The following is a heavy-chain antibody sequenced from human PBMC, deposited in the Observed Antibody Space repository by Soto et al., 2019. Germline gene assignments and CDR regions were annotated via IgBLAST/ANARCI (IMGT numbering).Heavy chain of an antibody. D-gene: IGHD4-17*01. J-gene: IGHJ6*02. CDR1: GGTFSSYA. CDR3: ARGYDYGDPRGYYYGRDV. CDR2: IIPIFGPA. Sequence: QVQLVQSGAEVKKPGSSVKVSCKASGGTFSSYAISWVRQAPGQGLEWMGGIIPIFGPANYAQKFQGRVTITADESTSTAYMELSSLRSEDTAVYYCARGYDYGDPRGYYYGRDVWGQGTTVTVS. V-gene: IGHV1-69*01.